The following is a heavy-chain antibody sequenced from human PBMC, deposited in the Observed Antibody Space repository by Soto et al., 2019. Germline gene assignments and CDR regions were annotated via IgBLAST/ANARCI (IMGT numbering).Heavy chain of an antibody. CDR1: GGSISSGDYY. CDR2: IYYSGST. D-gene: IGHD6-13*01. CDR3: ASVDSIAAGPMG. Sequence: PSETLSLTCTVSGGSISSGDYYWSWIRQPPGKGLEWIGYIYYSGSTYYNPSLKSRVTISVDTSKNQFSLKLSSVTAADTAVYYCASVDSIAAGPMGWGQGTLVTVPQ. J-gene: IGHJ4*02. V-gene: IGHV4-30-4*01.